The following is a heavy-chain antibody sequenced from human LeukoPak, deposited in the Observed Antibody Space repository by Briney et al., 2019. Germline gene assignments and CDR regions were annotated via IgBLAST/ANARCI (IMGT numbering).Heavy chain of an antibody. J-gene: IGHJ4*02. CDR1: GGSISSYY. CDR2: IYSSGSA. V-gene: IGHV4-59*12. Sequence: SETLSLTCTVSGGSISSYYWSWIRQPPGKGLEWIGYIYSSGSANYNPSLKSRVTMSVDTSNNQFSLKLTSVSAADTAVYYCAREYGDLDYWGQGTLVTVSS. CDR3: AREYGDLDY. D-gene: IGHD4-17*01.